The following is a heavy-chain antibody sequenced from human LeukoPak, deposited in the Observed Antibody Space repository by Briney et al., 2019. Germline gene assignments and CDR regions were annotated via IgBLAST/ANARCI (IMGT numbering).Heavy chain of an antibody. V-gene: IGHV1-69*04. CDR3: ARHIVVVTAIPAFDI. CDR1: GGTFSSYA. CDR2: IIPILGIA. D-gene: IGHD2-21*02. Sequence: SVKVSCKASGGTFSSYAISWVRQAPGQGLEWMGRIIPILGIANYAQKFQGRVTITADKSTSTAYMELSSLRSEDTAVYYCARHIVVVTAIPAFDICGQGTMVTVSS. J-gene: IGHJ3*02.